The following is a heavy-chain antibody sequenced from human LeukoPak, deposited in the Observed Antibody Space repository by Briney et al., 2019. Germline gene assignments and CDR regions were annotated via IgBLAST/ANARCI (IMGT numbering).Heavy chain of an antibody. D-gene: IGHD3-3*01. J-gene: IGHJ3*01. CDR1: GDSKSYHK. Sequence: SETLSLTCTVSGDSKSYHKWSWIRQSPGKRLEWIGYIKQGGGTNYNPSLKSRVTISVDTSKNRFSLQLRSVTAADTAVYYCANEWSAFDFWGQGTMVTVSS. CDR2: IKQGGGT. V-gene: IGHV4-59*11. CDR3: ANEWSAFDF.